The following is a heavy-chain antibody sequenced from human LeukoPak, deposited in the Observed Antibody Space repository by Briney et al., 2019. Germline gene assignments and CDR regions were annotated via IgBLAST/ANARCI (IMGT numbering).Heavy chain of an antibody. CDR1: GASLISGSYD. CDR2: IYYGGNT. Sequence: SGPLSLTGTVSGASLISGSYDWSWIRQPPGQGLGWIWYIYYGGNTNLNPPLKSRVTISVDTSKNQFSLKMSSVTAADTAVYYCARASPMLDAFDIWGQGTMVTVSS. J-gene: IGHJ3*02. V-gene: IGHV4-61*01. CDR3: ARASPMLDAFDI. D-gene: IGHD2-8*01.